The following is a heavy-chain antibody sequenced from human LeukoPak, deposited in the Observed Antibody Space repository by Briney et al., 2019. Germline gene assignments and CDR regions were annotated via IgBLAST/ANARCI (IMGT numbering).Heavy chain of an antibody. Sequence: GGSLRLSCAASGFTFSNYAMSWVRQAPGKGLEWVSAISGSSDSTYYADSVKGRFTISRDNSKNTLYLQMNSLRAEDTAVYYCAKDRGGRRDFWSGSLPDSWGQGTLVTVSS. D-gene: IGHD3-3*01. J-gene: IGHJ4*02. CDR2: ISGSSDST. CDR3: AKDRGGRRDFWSGSLPDS. V-gene: IGHV3-23*01. CDR1: GFTFSNYA.